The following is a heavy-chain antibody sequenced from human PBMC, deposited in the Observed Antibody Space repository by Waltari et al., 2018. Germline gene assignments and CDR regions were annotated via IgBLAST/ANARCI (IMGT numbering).Heavy chain of an antibody. J-gene: IGHJ4*02. CDR2: ISGSGGST. Sequence: EVQLLESGGGLVQPGGSLRLSCAASGFTFSSYAMSWVRQAPGKGLEWVSAISGSGGSTYYADPVKGRFTISRDNSKNTLYLQMNSLRAEDTAVYYCARAKRDYDILTGYYNLGFDYWGQGTLVTVSS. CDR3: ARAKRDYDILTGYYNLGFDY. CDR1: GFTFSSYA. V-gene: IGHV3-23*01. D-gene: IGHD3-9*01.